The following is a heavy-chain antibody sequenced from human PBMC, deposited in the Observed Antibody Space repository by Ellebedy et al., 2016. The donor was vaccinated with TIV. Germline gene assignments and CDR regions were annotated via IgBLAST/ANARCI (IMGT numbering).Heavy chain of an antibody. CDR2: ISGNGGST. CDR1: GVTFGNYA. J-gene: IGHJ4*02. CDR3: VKHIGRDYGDRMDY. D-gene: IGHD4-17*01. V-gene: IGHV3-23*01. Sequence: GGSLRLSCAASGVTFGNYAMSWVRQTPEKRLEWVSAISGNGGSTYSPDSVRGRFTISRDNSKTTLYLQMNSLRAEDTAIYYCVKHIGRDYGDRMDYWGQGTLVTVSS.